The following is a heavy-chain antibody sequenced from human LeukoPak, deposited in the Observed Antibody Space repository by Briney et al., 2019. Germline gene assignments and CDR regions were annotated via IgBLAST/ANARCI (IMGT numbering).Heavy chain of an antibody. CDR1: GGSISSSNW. D-gene: IGHD3-22*01. CDR2: IYHSGST. J-gene: IGHJ4*02. Sequence: SETLSLTCAVSGGSISSSNWWSWVRQPPGKGLEWIGEIYHSGSTNYNPSLKSRVTISVDKSKNQFSLKLSSVTAADTAVYYCAREYYYDSSGYRDYWGQGTLVTVSS. V-gene: IGHV4-4*02. CDR3: AREYYYDSSGYRDY.